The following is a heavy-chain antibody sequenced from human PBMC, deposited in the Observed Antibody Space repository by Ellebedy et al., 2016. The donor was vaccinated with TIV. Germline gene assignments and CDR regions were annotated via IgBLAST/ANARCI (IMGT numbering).Heavy chain of an antibody. CDR1: GFTFSSYW. Sequence: GEFLKISXAASGFTFSSYWMQWVRQAPGKGLEWVANINQGGSETYYVDSVKGRFTMSRDNAKNSLYLQLNSLRVEDTAVYFCARSPATGTVDYWGQGALVIVSS. D-gene: IGHD1-1*01. CDR3: ARSPATGTVDY. CDR2: INQGGSET. V-gene: IGHV3-7*01. J-gene: IGHJ4*02.